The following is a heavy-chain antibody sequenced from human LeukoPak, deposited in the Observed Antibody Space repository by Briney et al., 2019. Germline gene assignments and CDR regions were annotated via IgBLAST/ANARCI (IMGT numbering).Heavy chain of an antibody. D-gene: IGHD1-14*01. J-gene: IGHJ4*02. CDR1: GYTFTSYY. CDR2: INPSGGST. V-gene: IGHV1-46*01. CDR3: AKDTTTGPAEYYFDY. Sequence: ASVKVSCKASGYTFTSYYMHWVRQAPGQGLEWMGIINPSGGSTSYAQKFQGRVTMTRDTSTSTVYMELSSLRSEDTAVYYCAKDTTTGPAEYYFDYWGQGTLVTVSS.